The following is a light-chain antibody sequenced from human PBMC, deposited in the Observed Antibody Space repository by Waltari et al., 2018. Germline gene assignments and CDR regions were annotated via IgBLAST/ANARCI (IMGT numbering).Light chain of an antibody. CDR3: QQYYSNPPWT. Sequence: DIVVTKSPDSLALSLGERATINCKSSQGLLYRSKNKNYLAWYQQKPGQPSKLLFYWASTRESGVPDRFSGSGSGTDFTLTISSLQAEDVAVYYCQQYYSNPPWTFGQGTKVDIK. J-gene: IGKJ1*01. CDR1: QGLLYRSKNKNY. CDR2: WAS. V-gene: IGKV4-1*01.